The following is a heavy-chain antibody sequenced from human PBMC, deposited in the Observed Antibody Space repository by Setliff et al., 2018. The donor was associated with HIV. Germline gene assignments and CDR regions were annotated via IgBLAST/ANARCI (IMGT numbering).Heavy chain of an antibody. CDR3: ARDHCSSSGCYEYSYYGMDV. V-gene: IGHV1-2*02. Sequence: ASVKVSCKASGYTFTGYYMHWVRQAPGQGLEWMGSINPNSGGTTYAQKFQGRVTMTRDTSISTAYMEVSRLRSDDTAVYYCARDHCSSSGCYEYSYYGMDVWGRGTTVTVSS. D-gene: IGHD2-2*01. J-gene: IGHJ6*02. CDR1: GYTFTGYY. CDR2: INPNSGGT.